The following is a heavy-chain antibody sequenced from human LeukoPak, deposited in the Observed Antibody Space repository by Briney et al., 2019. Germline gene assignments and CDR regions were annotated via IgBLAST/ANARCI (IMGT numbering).Heavy chain of an antibody. J-gene: IGHJ6*03. CDR3: AREKVKTAMVTSPRKYYYYMDV. V-gene: IGHV1-8*01. Sequence: ASVKVSCKASGYTFTSYDINWVRQATGQGLEWMGWMNPNSGNTGYAQKFQGRVTMTRNTSISTAYMELSSLRSEDTAVYYCAREKVKTAMVTSPRKYYYYMDVWGKGTTVTVSS. D-gene: IGHD5-18*01. CDR2: MNPNSGNT. CDR1: GYTFTSYD.